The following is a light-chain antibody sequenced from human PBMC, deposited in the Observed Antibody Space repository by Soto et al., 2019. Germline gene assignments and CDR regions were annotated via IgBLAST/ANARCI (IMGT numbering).Light chain of an antibody. CDR1: RSLTTN. CDR2: DAS. V-gene: IGKV3-15*01. J-gene: IGKJ5*01. CDR3: QQYDDWPLT. Sequence: EVVMTQSPGTLSVSPGGRATLSCRASRSLTTNLAWYQKKPGQAPRLLIHDASTRATGIPARFSGSGSGTEFTLTISSRQSEDFAVYYCQQYDDWPLTFGQGTRLETK.